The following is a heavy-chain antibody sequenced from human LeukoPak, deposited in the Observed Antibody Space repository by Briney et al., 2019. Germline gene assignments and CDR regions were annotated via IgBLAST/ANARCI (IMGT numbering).Heavy chain of an antibody. CDR1: GFTFSSYS. J-gene: IGHJ4*02. D-gene: IGHD5-24*01. V-gene: IGHV4-38-2*01. Sequence: PGGSLRLSCAASGFTFSSYSMNWVRQAPGKGLEWIGSIYHSGRTFYNPSLKSRVTISVDTSKNQFSLKRTSVTAADTAVYYCARLYLPATRFDYWGQGTLVTVSS. CDR3: ARLYLPATRFDY. CDR2: IYHSGRT.